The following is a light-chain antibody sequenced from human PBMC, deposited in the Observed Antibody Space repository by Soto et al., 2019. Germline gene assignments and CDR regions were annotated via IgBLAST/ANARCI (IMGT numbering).Light chain of an antibody. V-gene: IGKV1-5*01. CDR1: QSISSW. CDR2: DAS. CDR3: QQYNSYPWT. Sequence: DIQMTQSPSTLSASVGDRVTITCRASQSISSWLAWYQQKPGKAPKLLIYDASSLESGVPSRFSGSESGTEFTLTISSLQPDDFATYYCQQYNSYPWTFGQGIKVEIK. J-gene: IGKJ1*01.